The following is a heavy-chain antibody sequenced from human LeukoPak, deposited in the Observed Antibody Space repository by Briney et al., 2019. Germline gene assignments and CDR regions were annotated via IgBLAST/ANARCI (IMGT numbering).Heavy chain of an antibody. CDR1: GGSISSSSYY. J-gene: IGHJ3*02. V-gene: IGHV4-39*07. CDR3: LEGQVAGVVPEI. Sequence: PSETLSLTCTVSGGSISSSSYYWGWIRQPPGKGLEWIGSIYHSGSTYYNPSLKSRVTISVDTSKNQFSLKLTSVTAADTAVYYCLEGQVAGVVPEIWGQGTMVTVSS. CDR2: IYHSGST. D-gene: IGHD3-3*01.